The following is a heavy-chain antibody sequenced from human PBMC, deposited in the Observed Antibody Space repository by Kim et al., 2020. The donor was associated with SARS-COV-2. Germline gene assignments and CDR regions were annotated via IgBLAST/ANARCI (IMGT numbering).Heavy chain of an antibody. Sequence: ASVKVSCKASGYTFTSYGISWVRQAPGQGLEWMGWISAYNGNTNYAQKLQGRVTMTTDTSTSTAYMELRSLRSDDTAVYYCARHAQVLRFLEWLSSYYYMDVWGKGTTVTVSS. CDR1: GYTFTSYG. V-gene: IGHV1-18*01. J-gene: IGHJ6*03. CDR3: ARHAQVLRFLEWLSSYYYMDV. D-gene: IGHD3-3*01. CDR2: ISAYNGNT.